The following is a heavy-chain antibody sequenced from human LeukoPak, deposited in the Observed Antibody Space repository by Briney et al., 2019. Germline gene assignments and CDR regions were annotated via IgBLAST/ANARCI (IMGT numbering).Heavy chain of an antibody. J-gene: IGHJ6*03. Sequence: SETLSLTCTVSGGSISSSSYYWGWIRQPPGKGLEWIGRIYYSGSTYYNPSLKSRVTISVDTAKNQFSLTLSSVTAADTAVYYCARGGYSYGYRYYYYMAVWGKGTTVTVSS. V-gene: IGHV4-39*07. CDR2: IYYSGST. CDR1: GGSISSSSYY. CDR3: ARGGYSYGYRYYYYMAV. D-gene: IGHD5-18*01.